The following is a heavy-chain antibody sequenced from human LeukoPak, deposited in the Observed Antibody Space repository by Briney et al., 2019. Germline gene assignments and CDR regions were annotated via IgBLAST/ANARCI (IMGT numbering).Heavy chain of an antibody. CDR3: ARDFHSTNYYDSSGYSQELDY. CDR1: GFTFSSYA. Sequence: GGSLRLCCAASGFTFSSYAMHWVRQAPGKGLEYVSAISSNGGSTYYANSVKGRFTISRDNSKNTLYLQMGSLRAEDMAVYYCARDFHSTNYYDSSGYSQELDYWGQGTLVTVSS. J-gene: IGHJ4*02. CDR2: ISSNGGST. D-gene: IGHD3-22*01. V-gene: IGHV3-64*01.